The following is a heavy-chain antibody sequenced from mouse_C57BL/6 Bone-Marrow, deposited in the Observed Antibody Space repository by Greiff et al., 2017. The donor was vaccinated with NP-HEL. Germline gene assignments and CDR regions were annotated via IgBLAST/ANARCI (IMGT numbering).Heavy chain of an antibody. Sequence: EVQVVESGPELVKPGASVKISCKASGYSFTGYYMNWVKQSPEKSLEWIGEINPSTGGTTYNQKFKAKATLTVDKSSSTAYMQLKSLTSEDSAVYYCARTGYWYFDVWGTGTTVTVSS. CDR2: INPSTGGT. V-gene: IGHV1-42*01. J-gene: IGHJ1*03. D-gene: IGHD4-1*01. CDR3: ARTGYWYFDV. CDR1: GYSFTGYY.